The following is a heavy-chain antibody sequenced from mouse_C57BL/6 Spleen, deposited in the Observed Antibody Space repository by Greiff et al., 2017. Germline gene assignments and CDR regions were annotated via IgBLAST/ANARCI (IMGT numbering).Heavy chain of an antibody. CDR2: IDPNSGGT. D-gene: IGHD2-1*01. J-gene: IGHJ4*01. CDR3: ASGGLYYGNLYAMDY. V-gene: IGHV1-72*01. CDR1: GYTFTSYW. Sequence: VQLQQPGAELVKPGASVKLSCKASGYTFTSYWMHWVKQRPGRGLEWIGRIDPNSGGTKYNEKFKSKATLTVDKPSSPAYMQLSSLTSEDSAVYYCASGGLYYGNLYAMDYWGQGTSVTVSS.